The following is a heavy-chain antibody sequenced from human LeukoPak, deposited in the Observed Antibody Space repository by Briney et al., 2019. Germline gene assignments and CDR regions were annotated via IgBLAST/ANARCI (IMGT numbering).Heavy chain of an antibody. Sequence: ASVKVSCKASGYTFTSYGISWVRQAPGQGLEWMGGIIPIFGTANYAQKFQGRVTITADESTSTAYMELSSLRSEDTAVYYCARVSTSGYYGYYMDVWGKGTTVTISS. CDR1: GYTFTSYG. CDR2: IIPIFGTA. CDR3: ARVSTSGYYGYYMDV. D-gene: IGHD3-22*01. J-gene: IGHJ6*03. V-gene: IGHV1-69*13.